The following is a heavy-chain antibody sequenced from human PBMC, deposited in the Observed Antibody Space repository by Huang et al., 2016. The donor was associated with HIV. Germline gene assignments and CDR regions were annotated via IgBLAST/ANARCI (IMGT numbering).Heavy chain of an antibody. V-gene: IGHV1-18*01. Sequence: QVQLVQSGAEVKKPGASVKVSCKASGYTFSSFGIGWVRQAPGKGREWGGWISGYNDNTKLAQKFQCRLTMTTDTSTSTAYMELRSLRSDDTAVYYCARGGGIQLWLLGYYYMDVWGNGTTVTVSS. CDR1: GYTFSSFG. CDR2: ISGYNDNT. D-gene: IGHD5-18*01. J-gene: IGHJ6*03. CDR3: ARGGGIQLWLLGYYYMDV.